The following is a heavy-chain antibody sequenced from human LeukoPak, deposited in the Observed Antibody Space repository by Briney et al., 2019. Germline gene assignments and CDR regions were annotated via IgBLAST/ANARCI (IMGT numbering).Heavy chain of an antibody. J-gene: IGHJ4*02. CDR2: VNPNSGGT. CDR3: ARALYTYYYDSSGYYPDY. CDR1: GYTFTRYY. D-gene: IGHD3-22*01. Sequence: GASVKVSCKASGYTFTRYYMHWVRQAPGQGREWMGWVNPNSGGTNYAQKFQGRVTMTRDTSISTAYMQLSRLRSDDTAVYYCARALYTYYYDSSGYYPDYWGQGTLVTVS. V-gene: IGHV1-2*02.